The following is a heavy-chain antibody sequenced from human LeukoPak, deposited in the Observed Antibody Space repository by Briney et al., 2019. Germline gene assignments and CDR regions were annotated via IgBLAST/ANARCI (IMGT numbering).Heavy chain of an antibody. CDR2: ISGSGANT. D-gene: IGHD6-19*01. J-gene: IGHJ4*02. CDR3: ASPPRGYRSYGGYFDY. CDR1: GFTFSSYA. Sequence: GGSLRLSCAASGFTFSSYAMSWVRQAPGKGLQWVSGISGSGANTYYAASVKGRFTISRDNSQNTLYLQMNTLRAEDTAVYYCASPPRGYRSYGGYFDYWGQGTLVTVSS. V-gene: IGHV3-23*01.